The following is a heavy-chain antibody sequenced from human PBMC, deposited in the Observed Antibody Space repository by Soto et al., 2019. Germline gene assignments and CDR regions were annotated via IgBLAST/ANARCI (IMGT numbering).Heavy chain of an antibody. CDR1: GFTFSDYA. D-gene: IGHD3-10*01. Sequence: DVQVLESGGGLVQPGGSLRVSCAASGFTFSDYAMTWVRQATGKGLQWVSTISGSGERTYYADSVKGRFTISRDNSRNTLSLQMDALGAEDTSIYFCARALAVGSRSPHYFSYGLDVWGPGTAVTVSS. CDR3: ARALAVGSRSPHYFSYGLDV. V-gene: IGHV3-23*01. J-gene: IGHJ6*02. CDR2: ISGSGERT.